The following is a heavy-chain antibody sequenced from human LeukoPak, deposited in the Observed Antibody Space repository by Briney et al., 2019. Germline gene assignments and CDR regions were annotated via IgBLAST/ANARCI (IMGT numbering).Heavy chain of an antibody. CDR3: AKDRTVRGGDNWFDP. D-gene: IGHD3-10*01. CDR1: GFTFSSYG. Sequence: GGSLRLSCAASGFTFSSYGMSWVRQAPGKGLEWVSAISGSGGSTYYADSVKGRFTISRDNSKNTLYLQMNSLRAEDTAVYYCAKDRTVRGGDNWFDPWGQGTLVTVSS. V-gene: IGHV3-23*01. J-gene: IGHJ5*02. CDR2: ISGSGGST.